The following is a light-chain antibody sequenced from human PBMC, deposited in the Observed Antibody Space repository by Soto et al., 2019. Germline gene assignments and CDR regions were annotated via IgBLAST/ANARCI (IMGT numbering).Light chain of an antibody. J-gene: IGLJ2*01. CDR2: DVS. CDR3: SSYTSSSPHVV. Sequence: QSLLVQPVSVSGSPRQSITTSCTGRSSDVGGQNYVSWEQQHPAKAPKLMIYDVSNRPSVVSNRFSGSKSGNTASLTISGLQAEDEADYYCSSYTSSSPHVVFGGGTKVTVL. CDR1: SSDVGGQNY. V-gene: IGLV2-14*01.